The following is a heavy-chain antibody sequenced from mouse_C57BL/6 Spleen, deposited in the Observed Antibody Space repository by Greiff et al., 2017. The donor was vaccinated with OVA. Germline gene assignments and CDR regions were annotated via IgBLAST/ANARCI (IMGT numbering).Heavy chain of an antibody. CDR2: INPNNGGT. CDR3: AKAPADNSWYFDV. Sequence: EVQLQQSGPALVKPGASVKISCKASGYTFTDYYMNWVTQSHGKSLEWIGDINPNNGGTSYNQKFKGKATLTVDKSASTAFMELRSLQSDDSAVYYCAKAPADNSWYFDVWGTGTTVTVSS. J-gene: IGHJ1*03. CDR1: GYTFTDYY. V-gene: IGHV1-26*01. D-gene: IGHD1-3*01.